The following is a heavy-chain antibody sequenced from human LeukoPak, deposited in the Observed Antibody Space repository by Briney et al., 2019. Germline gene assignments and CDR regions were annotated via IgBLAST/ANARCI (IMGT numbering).Heavy chain of an antibody. V-gene: IGHV4-39*01. Sequence: SETLSLICTVSGGSISNSNYYWGWLRQPPGKGLEWIGSIYYSGTTYYNPSLTSRVTISVDTSKNQFSLKLSSVTAADTAVYYCASLVDGGPNDAFDIWGQGTMVTVSS. CDR1: GGSISNSNYY. D-gene: IGHD4-23*01. CDR3: ASLVDGGPNDAFDI. CDR2: IYYSGTT. J-gene: IGHJ3*02.